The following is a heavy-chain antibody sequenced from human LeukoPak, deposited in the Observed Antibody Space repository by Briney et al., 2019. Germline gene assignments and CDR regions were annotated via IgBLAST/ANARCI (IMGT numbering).Heavy chain of an antibody. J-gene: IGHJ4*02. Sequence: PSETLSLTCAVYGGSFSGYYWSWIRQPPGKGLECSGEINHSGSTNYNPSLKSRVTISVDTSKNQFSLKLSSVTAADTAVYYCARGRRGYSYGFDYWGQGTLVTVSS. CDR1: GGSFSGYY. CDR3: ARGRRGYSYGFDY. V-gene: IGHV4-34*01. D-gene: IGHD5-18*01. CDR2: INHSGST.